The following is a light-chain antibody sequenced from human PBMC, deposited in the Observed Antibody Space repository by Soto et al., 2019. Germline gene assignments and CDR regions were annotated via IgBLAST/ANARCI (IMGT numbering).Light chain of an antibody. CDR2: EVS. J-gene: IGLJ3*02. Sequence: QSALTQPDSVSGSPGQSITISCTGTSSDVGSYNLVSWYQQHPGKAPKLMICEVSKRPSGVSNRFSGSKSGNTASLTISGLQAEDEADYYCCPYAGSSTFGVFGGGTKLTVL. V-gene: IGLV2-23*02. CDR1: SSDVGSYNL. CDR3: CPYAGSSTFGV.